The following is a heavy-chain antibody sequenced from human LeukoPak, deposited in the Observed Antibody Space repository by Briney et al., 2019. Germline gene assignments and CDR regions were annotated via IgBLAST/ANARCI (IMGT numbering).Heavy chain of an antibody. Sequence: PGGSLRLSCAASGFTFSSYEMNWVRQAPGKRLEWVSYISSSGSTIYYADSVKGRFTISRDNAKNSLYLQMNSLRAEDTAVYYCARGSIGYSYGPNYFDYWGQGTRVTVSS. D-gene: IGHD5-18*01. CDR2: ISSSGSTI. CDR3: ARGSIGYSYGPNYFDY. CDR1: GFTFSSYE. V-gene: IGHV3-48*03. J-gene: IGHJ4*02.